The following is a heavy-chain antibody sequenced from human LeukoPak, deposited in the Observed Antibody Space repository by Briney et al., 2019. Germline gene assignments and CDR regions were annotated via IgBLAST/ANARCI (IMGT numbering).Heavy chain of an antibody. J-gene: IGHJ4*02. CDR2: ISYDGSNK. Sequence: GGSLRLSCSASGFTFSSYAMHWVRQAPGKGLEWVAVISYDGSNKYYADSVKGRFTISRDNSKNTLYLQMNSLRAEDTAVYYCARDYRRDGYNRGVDHWGQGTLVTVSS. CDR1: GFTFSSYA. V-gene: IGHV3-30-3*01. D-gene: IGHD5-24*01. CDR3: ARDYRRDGYNRGVDH.